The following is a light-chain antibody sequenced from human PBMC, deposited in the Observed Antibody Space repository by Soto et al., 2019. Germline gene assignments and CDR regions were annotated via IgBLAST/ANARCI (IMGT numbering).Light chain of an antibody. CDR1: QSVSNNY. V-gene: IGKV3-20*01. CDR2: GAS. J-gene: IGKJ1*01. CDR3: HHYAST. Sequence: EIVLTQSPGTLSLSPGERATLSCRASQSVSNNYLAWYQQKPGQAPRRLIYGASSRATGVPDRFSGSGSGTDFTLTISRLEPEDFAVYFCHHYASTFGQGTKVDIK.